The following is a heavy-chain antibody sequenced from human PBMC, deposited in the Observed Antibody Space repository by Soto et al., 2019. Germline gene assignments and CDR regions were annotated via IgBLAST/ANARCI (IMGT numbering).Heavy chain of an antibody. CDR2: IYNDGTYS. V-gene: IGHV3-74*01. Sequence: GGSLRLSCAASGFIFKMYWMHWVRQSPGKGLVWISRIYNDGTYSDYADSVRGRFTISRDNVNDTLYLQMNNLRAEDSGLYYCTRGPRPISTGTGAYWGQGTQVTVSS. CDR1: GFIFKMYW. CDR3: TRGPRPISTGTGAY. D-gene: IGHD3-10*01. J-gene: IGHJ4*02.